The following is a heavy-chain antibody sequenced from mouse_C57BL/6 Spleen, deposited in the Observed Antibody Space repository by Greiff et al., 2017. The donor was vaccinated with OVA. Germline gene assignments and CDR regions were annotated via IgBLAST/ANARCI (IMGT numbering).Heavy chain of an antibody. CDR1: GYTFTDYN. CDR2: INPNNGGT. J-gene: IGHJ3*01. CDR3: ARWGQTWFAY. Sequence: VQLKESGPELVKPGASVKIPCKASGYTFTDYNMDWVKQSHGKSLEWIGDINPNNGGTIYNQKFKGKATLTVDKSSSTAYMELRSLTSEDTAVYYCARWGQTWFAYWGQGTLVTVSA. D-gene: IGHD6-1*01. V-gene: IGHV1-18*01.